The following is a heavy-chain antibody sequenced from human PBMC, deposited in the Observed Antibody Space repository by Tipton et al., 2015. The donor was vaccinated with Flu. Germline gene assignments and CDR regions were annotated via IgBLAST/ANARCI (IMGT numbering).Heavy chain of an antibody. V-gene: IGHV4-39*01. Sequence: TLSLTCTVSGDSISSSTYYWAWIRQPPGKRLELIGSIYPAGTTYYNPSLKSRVTISVDTSKSLFSLMLKSVTAADTALYYCARLSYYDVDLKNFYFDYWGQGALVTVSS. CDR3: ARLSYYDVDLKNFYFDY. CDR2: IYPAGTT. CDR1: GDSISSSTYY. D-gene: IGHD3-10*02. J-gene: IGHJ4*02.